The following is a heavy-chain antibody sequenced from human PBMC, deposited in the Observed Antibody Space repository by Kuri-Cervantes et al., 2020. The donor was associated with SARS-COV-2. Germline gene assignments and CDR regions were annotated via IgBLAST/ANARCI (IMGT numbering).Heavy chain of an antibody. D-gene: IGHD3-9*01. J-gene: IGHJ6*03. V-gene: IGHV4-39*02. CDR3: ARDGLTGYYDYYMDV. Sequence: SETLSLTCTVSGGSISSSSYYWGWIRQPPGKGLEWIGSIYYSESTYYNPSLKSRVTISVDTSKNQFSLKLSSVTAADTAVYYCARDGLTGYYDYYMDVWGKGTTVTVSS. CDR2: IYYSEST. CDR1: GGSISSSSYY.